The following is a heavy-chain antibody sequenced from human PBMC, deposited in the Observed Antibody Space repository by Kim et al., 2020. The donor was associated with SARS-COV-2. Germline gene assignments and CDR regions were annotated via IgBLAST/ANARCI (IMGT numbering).Heavy chain of an antibody. CDR3: ARDASYYDPNPMGIQMG. J-gene: IGHJ4*02. D-gene: IGHD3-22*01. V-gene: IGHV3-30*07. Sequence: KGRFTISRDNSKNTLYLQMNSLRAEDTAVYYCARDASYYDPNPMGIQMGWGQGTLVTVSS.